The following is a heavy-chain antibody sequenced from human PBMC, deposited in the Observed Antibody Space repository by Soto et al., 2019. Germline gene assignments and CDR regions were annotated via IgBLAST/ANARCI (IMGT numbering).Heavy chain of an antibody. CDR1: GFTFSSYA. CDR2: ISDSGRKT. D-gene: IGHD1-26*01. V-gene: IGHV3-23*01. J-gene: IGHJ4*02. CDR3: AKGRQWELPLDS. Sequence: PGGSLRLSCAASGFTFSSYAMSWVRQAPGKGLDWVSAISDSGRKTYYADSVKGRFTISRDNSKNTLYLQMNSLRAEDTAVYSCAKGRQWELPLDSWGQGTLVTVSS.